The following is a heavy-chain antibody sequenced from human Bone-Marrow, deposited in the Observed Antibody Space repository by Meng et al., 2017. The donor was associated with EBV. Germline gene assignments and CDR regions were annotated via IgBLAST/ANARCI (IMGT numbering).Heavy chain of an antibody. V-gene: IGHV1-8*01. Sequence: VPFVKSGGEVKKPGASVKVSCRASGYTFSSYAIHWVRQAPGQAPEWMGWLNPNSGNTGYAQKFQGRVTMTRNTSISTAYMELSSLRSEDTAVYYCARGRLEARGYFDPRGQGTLVTVSS. J-gene: IGHJ5*02. CDR1: GYTFSSYA. CDR2: LNPNSGNT. CDR3: ARGRLEARGYFDP. D-gene: IGHD3-3*01.